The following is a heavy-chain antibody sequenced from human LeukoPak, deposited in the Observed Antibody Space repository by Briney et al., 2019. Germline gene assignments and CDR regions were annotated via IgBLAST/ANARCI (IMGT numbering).Heavy chain of an antibody. CDR2: ISLDKQ. V-gene: IGHV3-30*19. CDR1: GFTFSSYG. Sequence: PGGSLRLSCAASGFTFSSYGMHWVRQAPGKGLEWVAVISLDKQHYADSVKGRFTISRDNSKSTVYLQMDSLRIEDTAIYYCAKEGEGSAWSSFDYWGQGTLVTVSS. CDR3: AKEGEGSAWSSFDY. J-gene: IGHJ4*02. D-gene: IGHD6-19*01.